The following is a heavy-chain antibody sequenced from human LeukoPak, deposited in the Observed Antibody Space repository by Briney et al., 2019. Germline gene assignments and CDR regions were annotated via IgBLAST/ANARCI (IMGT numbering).Heavy chain of an antibody. Sequence: PSETLSLTCTVSGGSISSSNYYWGWIRQPPGKGLEWIGSIYYSGNTYYNPSLKSRVTISVDTSKNQFSLKLSSVTAADTAVYYCARDLGIAVAGTDYWGQGTLVTVSS. J-gene: IGHJ4*02. D-gene: IGHD6-19*01. CDR2: IYYSGNT. V-gene: IGHV4-39*07. CDR3: ARDLGIAVAGTDY. CDR1: GGSISSSNYY.